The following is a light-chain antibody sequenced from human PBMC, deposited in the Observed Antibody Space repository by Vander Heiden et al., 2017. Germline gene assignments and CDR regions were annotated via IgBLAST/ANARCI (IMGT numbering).Light chain of an antibody. CDR2: ANT. CDR3: QSYDNSLSALYV. Sequence: QSMLTQPPSVSGAPGQRVPISCTGISSNIGAVVDVHWYRQLPGTAPKLLIDANTNRPSGVPDRCAGSKSGTSASLAITGLQAEDEADYYCQSYDNSLSALYVFGTGTKVTVL. CDR1: SSNIGAVVD. J-gene: IGLJ1*01. V-gene: IGLV1-40*01.